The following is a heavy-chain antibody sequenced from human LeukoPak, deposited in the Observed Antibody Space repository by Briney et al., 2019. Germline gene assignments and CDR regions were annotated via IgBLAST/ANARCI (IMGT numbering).Heavy chain of an antibody. CDR1: GGSISSSNW. CDR3: ATSMVRGVIIRSGYYYGMDV. J-gene: IGHJ6*02. CDR2: IYHSGST. V-gene: IGHV4-4*02. D-gene: IGHD3-10*01. Sequence: SGTLSLTCAVSGGSISSSNWWSWVRQPPGKGLEWIGEIYHSGSTNYNPSLKSRVTISVDKSKNQFSLKLSSVTAADTAVYYCATSMVRGVIIRSGYYYGMDVWGQGTTVTVSS.